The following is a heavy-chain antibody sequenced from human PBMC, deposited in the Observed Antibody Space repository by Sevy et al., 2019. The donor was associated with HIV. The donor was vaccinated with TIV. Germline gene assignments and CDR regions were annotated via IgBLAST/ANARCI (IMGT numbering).Heavy chain of an antibody. J-gene: IGHJ4*02. Sequence: ASVKVSCKASGYTFTGYYMHWVRQALGQGLEWMGWINPNSGGTNYAQKFQGRVTRTRDTSISTAYMELSRLRSDDTAVYYCARDPPKGRAVAGTGGDYWGQGTLVTVSS. V-gene: IGHV1-2*02. CDR1: GYTFTGYY. CDR2: INPNSGGT. CDR3: ARDPPKGRAVAGTGGDY. D-gene: IGHD6-19*01.